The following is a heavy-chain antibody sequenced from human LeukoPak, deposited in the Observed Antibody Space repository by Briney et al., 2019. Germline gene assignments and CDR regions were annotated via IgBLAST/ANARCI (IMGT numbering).Heavy chain of an antibody. V-gene: IGHV4-34*01. CDR1: GGSFSGYY. CDR2: INHSGST. J-gene: IGHJ4*02. D-gene: IGHD3-22*01. Sequence: SETLSLTCAVYGGSFSGYYWSWIRQPPGKGLEWIGEINHSGSTNYNPSLKSRVTISVDTSKNQFSLKLSSVTAADTAVYYCARGRSYYYDSSGYYTHWGQGTLVTLSS. CDR3: ARGRSYYYDSSGYYTH.